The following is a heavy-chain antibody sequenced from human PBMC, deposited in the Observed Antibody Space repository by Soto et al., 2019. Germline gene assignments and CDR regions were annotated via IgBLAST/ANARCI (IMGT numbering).Heavy chain of an antibody. J-gene: IGHJ4*02. CDR2: IYHSGST. CDR3: ARVPPLALRHPYYFDL. CDR1: GGSISSGGYS. D-gene: IGHD5-12*01. Sequence: PSETLSLTCAVSGGSISSGGYSWSWIRQPPGKGLEWIGYIYHSGSTYYNPSLKSRVTISVDRSKNQFSLKLSSVTAADTAVYYCARVPPLALRHPYYFDLWGQGTMVTVSS. V-gene: IGHV4-30-2*01.